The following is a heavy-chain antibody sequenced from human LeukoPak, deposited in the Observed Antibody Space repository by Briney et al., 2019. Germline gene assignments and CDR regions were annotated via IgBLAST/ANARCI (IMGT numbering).Heavy chain of an antibody. CDR2: FDPEDGET. V-gene: IGHV1-24*01. J-gene: IGHJ6*02. D-gene: IGHD6-6*01. CDR1: GYTLTELS. Sequence: ASVKVSCKVSGYTLTELSMHWVRQAPGKGPEWMGGFDPEDGETIYAQKFQGRVTMTEDTSTDTAYMELSSLRSEDTAVYYCATHRVGIAARSRGYYYYGMDVWGQGTTVTVSS. CDR3: ATHRVGIAARSRGYYYYGMDV.